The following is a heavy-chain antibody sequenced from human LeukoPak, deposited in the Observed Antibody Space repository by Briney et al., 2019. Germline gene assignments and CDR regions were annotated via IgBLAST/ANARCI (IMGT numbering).Heavy chain of an antibody. D-gene: IGHD3-22*01. CDR1: GYSISSGYY. V-gene: IGHV4-38-2*02. CDR2: IYHSGST. Sequence: SETLSLTCTVSGYSISSGYYWGWIRPPPGKGLEWIGSIYHSGSTYYNPSLKSRVTISVDTSKNQFSLKLSSVTAADTAVYYCARGGYYDSSGYYSFDYWGQGTLVTVSS. J-gene: IGHJ4*02. CDR3: ARGGYYDSSGYYSFDY.